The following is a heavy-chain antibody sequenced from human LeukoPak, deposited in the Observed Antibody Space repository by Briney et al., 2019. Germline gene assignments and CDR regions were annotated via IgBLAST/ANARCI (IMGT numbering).Heavy chain of an antibody. J-gene: IGHJ5*02. CDR2: IYYSGST. V-gene: IGHV4-39*07. CDR1: GGSISSSSYY. D-gene: IGHD3-10*01. CDR3: ARGLLWFGEDGLNWFDP. Sequence: PSETLSLTCTVSGGSISSSSYYWGWIRQPPGKGLEWIGSIYYSGSTYYNPSLKSRVTISVDTSKNRFSLKLSSVTAADTAVYYCARGLLWFGEDGLNWFDPWGQGTLVTVSS.